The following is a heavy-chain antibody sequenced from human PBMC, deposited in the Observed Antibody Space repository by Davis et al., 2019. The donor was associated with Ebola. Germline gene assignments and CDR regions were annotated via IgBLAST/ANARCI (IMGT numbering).Heavy chain of an antibody. CDR2: ISYDGSNK. D-gene: IGHD1-14*01. J-gene: IGHJ3*02. CDR1: GFTLSGYD. Sequence: GESLKISCAASGFTLSGYDMNWVRQAPGKGLEWVAVISYDGSNKYYADSVKGRFTISRDNFKNTLYLQMNSLRAEDTAVYYCASSGILNIWGQGTMVTVSS. V-gene: IGHV3-30*19. CDR3: ASSGILNI.